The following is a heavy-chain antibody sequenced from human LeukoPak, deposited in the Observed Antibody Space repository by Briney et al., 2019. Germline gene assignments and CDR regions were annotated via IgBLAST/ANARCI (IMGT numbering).Heavy chain of an antibody. CDR3: ATDRPHPRNEPTNFDY. J-gene: IGHJ4*02. Sequence: GGPRRLSCAPSGFIFSNFAMSWVRQAPGQGLESVSATSGSGHNTYYADSVKGRFTISRDNSKNTLYLQMNSLRAEDTAVYYCATDRPHPRNEPTNFDYWGQGTLVTVSS. CDR1: GFIFSNFA. D-gene: IGHD1-1*01. V-gene: IGHV3-23*01. CDR2: TSGSGHNT.